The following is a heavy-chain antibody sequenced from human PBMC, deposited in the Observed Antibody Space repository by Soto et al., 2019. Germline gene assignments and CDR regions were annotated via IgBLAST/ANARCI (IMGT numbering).Heavy chain of an antibody. CDR2: IKGDGSEK. Sequence: GSLRLSCAASGFSFNRFWMNWVRQAPGKGPEWVATIKGDGSEKQYVDAVKGRFTVSRDNAKNLVYLQMDSLRAEDTALYYCARERAPRLSDHWGQGTPVTVFS. D-gene: IGHD6-6*01. CDR1: GFSFNRFW. CDR3: ARERAPRLSDH. V-gene: IGHV3-7*03. J-gene: IGHJ4*02.